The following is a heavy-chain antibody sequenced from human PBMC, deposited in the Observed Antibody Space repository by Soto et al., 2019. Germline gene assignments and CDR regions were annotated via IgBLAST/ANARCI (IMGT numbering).Heavy chain of an antibody. CDR1: GYTFTSYA. J-gene: IGHJ3*02. CDR3: ASRSIAARRAFDI. Sequence: ASVKVSCKAAGYTFTSYAMHWVRQAPGQRLEWMGWINAGNGNTKYSQKFQGRVTITRDTSASTAYMELSSLRSEDTAVYYCASRSIAARRAFDIWGQGTMVTVSS. V-gene: IGHV1-3*01. D-gene: IGHD6-6*01. CDR2: INAGNGNT.